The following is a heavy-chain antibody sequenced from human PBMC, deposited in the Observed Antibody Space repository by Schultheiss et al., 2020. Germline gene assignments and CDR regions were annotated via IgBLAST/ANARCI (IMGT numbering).Heavy chain of an antibody. D-gene: IGHD5-18*01. J-gene: IGHJ5*02. Sequence: SETLSLTCTVSGGSISSGGYYWSWIRQHPGKGLEWIGEINHSGSTYYNPSLKSRVTISVDTSKNQFSLELTSVTAADTALYYCARVPSSGLFHWFDPWGPGIWVTVSS. CDR1: GGSISSGGYY. CDR2: INHSGST. CDR3: ARVPSSGLFHWFDP. V-gene: IGHV4-39*07.